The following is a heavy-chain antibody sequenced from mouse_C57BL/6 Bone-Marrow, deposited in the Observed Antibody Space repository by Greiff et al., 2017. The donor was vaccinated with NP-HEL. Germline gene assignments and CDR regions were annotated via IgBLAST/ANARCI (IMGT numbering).Heavy chain of an antibody. CDR1: GYAFSSSW. V-gene: IGHV1-82*01. Sequence: VQLQQSGPELVKPGASVKISCKASGYAFSSSWMNWVKQRPGKGLEWIGRIYPGDGDTNYNGKFKGKATLTADKSSSTAYMQLSSLTSEDSAVYFCARPRGYYGSSYYYAMDYWGQGTSVTVSS. J-gene: IGHJ4*01. D-gene: IGHD1-1*01. CDR3: ARPRGYYGSSYYYAMDY. CDR2: IYPGDGDT.